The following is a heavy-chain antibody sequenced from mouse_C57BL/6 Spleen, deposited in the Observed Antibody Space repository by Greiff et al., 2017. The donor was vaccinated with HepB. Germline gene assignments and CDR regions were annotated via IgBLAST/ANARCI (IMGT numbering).Heavy chain of an antibody. V-gene: IGHV1-69*01. CDR2: IDPSDSYT. CDR3: ARKGLAGMDY. CDR1: GYTFTSYW. Sequence: QVQLQQSGAELVMPGASVKLSCKASGYTFTSYWMHWVKQRPGQGLEWIGEIDPSDSYTNYNQKFKGKSTLTVDKSSSTAYMQLSSLTSEDSAVYYCARKGLAGMDYWGQGTTLTVSS. J-gene: IGHJ2*01. D-gene: IGHD4-1*01.